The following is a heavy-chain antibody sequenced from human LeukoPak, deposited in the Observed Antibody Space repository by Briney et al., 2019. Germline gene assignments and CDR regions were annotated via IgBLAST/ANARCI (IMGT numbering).Heavy chain of an antibody. V-gene: IGHV1-3*01. CDR1: GYTFTSYA. J-gene: IGHJ4*02. CDR2: INAGNGNT. D-gene: IGHD1-26*01. CDR3: AILRGGSYYFDY. Sequence: ASVNASCKASGYTFTSYAMHWVRQAPGQRLEWMGWINAGNGNTKYSQKFQGRVTITRDTSVSTAYMELSSLRSEDTAVYYCAILRGGSYYFDYWGQGTLVTVSS.